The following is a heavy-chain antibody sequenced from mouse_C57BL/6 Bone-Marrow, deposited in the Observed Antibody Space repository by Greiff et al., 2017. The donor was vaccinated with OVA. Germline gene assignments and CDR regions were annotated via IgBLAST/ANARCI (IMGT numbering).Heavy chain of an antibody. J-gene: IGHJ1*03. V-gene: IGHV5-16*01. CDR2: INYDGSST. CDR3: ARGVGFITTVVDWYFDV. CDR1: GFTFSDYY. Sequence: EVQVVESEGGLVQPGSSMKLSCTASGFTFSDYYMAWVRQVPEKGLEWVANINYDGSSTYYLDSLKSRFIISRDNAKNILYLQMSSLKSEDTATYYCARGVGFITTVVDWYFDVWGTGTTVTVSS. D-gene: IGHD1-1*01.